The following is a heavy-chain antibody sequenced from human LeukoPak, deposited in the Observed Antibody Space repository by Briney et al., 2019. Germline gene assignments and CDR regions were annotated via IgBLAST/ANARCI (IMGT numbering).Heavy chain of an antibody. V-gene: IGHV1-2*06. CDR2: INPNIGGT. J-gene: IGHJ4*02. D-gene: IGHD4-17*01. CDR3: ARLGDYGDYDSDY. CDR1: GYTFTGYY. Sequence: ASVKVSCKASGYTFTGYYIHWVRQAPGQGLEWMGRINPNIGGTNYAQKFQGRVTMTRDTSISTAYMELSSLRSEDTAVYYCARLGDYGDYDSDYWGQGTLVTVSS.